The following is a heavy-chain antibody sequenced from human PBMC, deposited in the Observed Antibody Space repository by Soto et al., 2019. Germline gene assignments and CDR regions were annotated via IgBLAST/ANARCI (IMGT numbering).Heavy chain of an antibody. J-gene: IGHJ5*01. CDR1: GFHFSSYW. CDR3: VGVSLAGS. D-gene: IGHD6-19*01. V-gene: IGHV3-7*01. Sequence: EVQLVDSGGGLVQPGGSLRLSCVASGFHFSSYWMSWVRQAPGKGLEWVANIKEDGSDKYYVDSVKGRFTISRDNAKNSLYLQMNSLRVEDTSVYYCVGVSLAGSWGHGTLVTVSS. CDR2: IKEDGSDK.